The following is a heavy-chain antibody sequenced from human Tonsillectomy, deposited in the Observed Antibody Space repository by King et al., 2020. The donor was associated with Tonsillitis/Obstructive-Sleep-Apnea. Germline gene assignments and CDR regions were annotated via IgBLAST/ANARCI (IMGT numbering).Heavy chain of an antibody. D-gene: IGHD2-8*01. Sequence: VQLQESGPGLVKPSETLSLTCTVSGGSISSSYWSWIRQPPGKGLEWIGYIYYSGSTNYNPSLKSRVTISVDTSENQFSLRLSSVTAADTAVYYCARDMVLEAGGDAFDIWGQGTMVTVSS. CDR2: IYYSGST. V-gene: IGHV4-59*01. J-gene: IGHJ3*02. CDR3: ARDMVLEAGGDAFDI. CDR1: GGSISSSY.